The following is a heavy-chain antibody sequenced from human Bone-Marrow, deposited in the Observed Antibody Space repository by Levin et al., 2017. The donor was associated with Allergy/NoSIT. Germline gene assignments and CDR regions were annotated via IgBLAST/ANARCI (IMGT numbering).Heavy chain of an antibody. V-gene: IGHV5-51*01. J-gene: IGHJ6*02. CDR3: ARHAGYCSSTSCYTRYSYGPHYYYYGMDV. CDR1: GYSFTSYW. D-gene: IGHD2-2*02. CDR2: IYPGDSDT. Sequence: GESLKISCKGSGYSFTSYWIGWVRQMPGKGLEWMGIIYPGDSDTRYSPSFQGQVTISADKSISTAYLQWSSLKASDTAMYYCARHAGYCSSTSCYTRYSYGPHYYYYGMDVWGQGTTVTVSS.